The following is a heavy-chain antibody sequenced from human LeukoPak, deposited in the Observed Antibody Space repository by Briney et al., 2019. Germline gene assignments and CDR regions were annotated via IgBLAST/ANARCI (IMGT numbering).Heavy chain of an antibody. CDR3: ARYQLLRGDY. CDR1: GGSISSGDYY. J-gene: IGHJ4*02. V-gene: IGHV4-30-4*01. Sequence: PSETLSLTCTVSGGSISSGDYYWGWIRQPPGKGPEWIAYIHYSGSTYYNPSLKSRVTISVDTSKNQFSLKLSSVIAADTAVYYCARYQLLRGDYWGQGTLVTVSS. D-gene: IGHD2-2*01. CDR2: IHYSGST.